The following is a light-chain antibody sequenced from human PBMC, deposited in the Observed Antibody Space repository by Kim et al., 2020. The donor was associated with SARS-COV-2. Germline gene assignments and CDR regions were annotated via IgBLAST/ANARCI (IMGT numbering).Light chain of an antibody. CDR2: AAS. V-gene: IGKV3-15*01. Sequence: ASPGERVTLSCRASQSISSNVAWYQQKTGQAPRLLLYAASTTAIGVPGRCSGSGSGTEFTLTISSLQSEDFAVYYCQQYDNWPPFTFGQGTKLEI. CDR1: QSISSN. CDR3: QQYDNWPPFT. J-gene: IGKJ2*01.